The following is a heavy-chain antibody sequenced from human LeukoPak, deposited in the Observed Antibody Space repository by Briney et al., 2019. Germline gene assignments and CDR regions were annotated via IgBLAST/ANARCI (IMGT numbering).Heavy chain of an antibody. CDR3: AHRRDSSGYQYRYWFAP. D-gene: IGHD3-22*01. CDR1: GFSLTTSGVG. J-gene: IGHJ5*02. CDR2: INWDDQK. Sequence: ESGPTLVNPTQTLTLTCTFSGFSLTTSGVGVGWIRQPPGKALGWLALINWDDQKVYSPSLQSRLSITKDTSKNQVVLTMTNVDPVDTATYYCAHRRDSSGYQYRYWFAPWGQGTLVTVSS. V-gene: IGHV2-5*02.